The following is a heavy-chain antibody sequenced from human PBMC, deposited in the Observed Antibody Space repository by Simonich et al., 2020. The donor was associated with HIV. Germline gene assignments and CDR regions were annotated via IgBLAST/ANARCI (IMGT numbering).Heavy chain of an antibody. D-gene: IGHD3-22*01. Sequence: QVQLQQWGAGLLKPSETLSLTCAVYVWSFSGYYWRWIRQPPGKWLECFGEINHSGSTNYNPSLKSRVTISLDTSKNQFSLKLSSVTAADTAVYYCARHSASYDSSGRRYFDLWGRGTLVTVFS. J-gene: IGHJ2*01. CDR1: VWSFSGYY. V-gene: IGHV4-34*01. CDR3: ARHSASYDSSGRRYFDL. CDR2: INHSGST.